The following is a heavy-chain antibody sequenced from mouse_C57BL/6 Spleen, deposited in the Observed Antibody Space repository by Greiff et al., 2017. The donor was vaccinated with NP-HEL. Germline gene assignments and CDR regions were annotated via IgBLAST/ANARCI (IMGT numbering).Heavy chain of an antibody. J-gene: IGHJ1*03. D-gene: IGHD1-1*01. V-gene: IGHV1-80*01. Sequence: QVQLQQSGAELVKPGASVKISCKASGYAFSSYWMNWVKQRPGKGLEWIGQIYPGDGDTNYNGKFKGKATLTADKSSSTAYMQLSSLTSEDSAVYFCARDYYGSSPGYFDVWGTGTTVTVSS. CDR1: GYAFSSYW. CDR3: ARDYYGSSPGYFDV. CDR2: IYPGDGDT.